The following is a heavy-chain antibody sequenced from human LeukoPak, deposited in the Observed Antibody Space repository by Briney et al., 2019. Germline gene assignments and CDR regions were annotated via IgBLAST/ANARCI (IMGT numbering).Heavy chain of an antibody. D-gene: IGHD2-2*01. Sequence: GGSLRLSCAASGFTFSSYAMSWVRQAPGKGLEWVSAISGSGGSTYYADSVKGRFTISRDNSKNTLYLQMNSLRAEDTAVYYCAKEDTGQLLSVGDAFDIWGQGTMVTVSS. CDR2: ISGSGGST. CDR3: AKEDTGQLLSVGDAFDI. V-gene: IGHV3-23*01. J-gene: IGHJ3*02. CDR1: GFTFSSYA.